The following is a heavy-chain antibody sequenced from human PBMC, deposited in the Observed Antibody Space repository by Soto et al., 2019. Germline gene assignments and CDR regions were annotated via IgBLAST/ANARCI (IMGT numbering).Heavy chain of an antibody. D-gene: IGHD4-17*01. CDR1: GGSFSGYY. CDR2: INHSGST. V-gene: IGHV4-34*01. Sequence: PSETLSLTCAVYGGSFSGYYWSWIRQPPGKGLEWIGEINHSGSTNYNPSLKSRVTISVDTSKNQFSLKLSSVTAADMAVYYCARDPSSDYGDSKEPSGFDYRGQGTLVTVSS. J-gene: IGHJ4*02. CDR3: ARDPSSDYGDSKEPSGFDY.